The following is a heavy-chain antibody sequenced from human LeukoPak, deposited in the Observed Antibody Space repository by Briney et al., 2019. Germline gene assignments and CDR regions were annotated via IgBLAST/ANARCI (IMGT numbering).Heavy chain of an antibody. CDR2: IKQDGSEK. J-gene: IGHJ4*02. Sequence: GGSLRLSCAASGFTFSNYAMTWVRQAPGKGLEWVTNIKQDGSEKYYVDSVKGRFTISRDNSRNSLYLDINSLRTEDTAVYYCAKDRDSNWYPYFEYWGQGTLITVSS. CDR1: GFTFSNYA. CDR3: AKDRDSNWYPYFEY. D-gene: IGHD4-11*01. V-gene: IGHV3-7*03.